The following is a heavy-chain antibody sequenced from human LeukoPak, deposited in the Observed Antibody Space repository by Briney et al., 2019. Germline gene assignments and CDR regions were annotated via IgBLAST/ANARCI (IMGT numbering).Heavy chain of an antibody. D-gene: IGHD3-22*01. CDR1: GYTFTSNW. J-gene: IGHJ4*02. CDR3: ARLDSRGLSF. CDR2: IFPSDSDT. Sequence: GESLKISCKGSGYTFTSNWIGWVRQMPGKGLEWMGIIFPSDSDTRYRPSFQGQVTISADKSSNSAFLQWSSLKASDTAIYYCARLDSRGLSFWGQGTPVTVSS. V-gene: IGHV5-51*01.